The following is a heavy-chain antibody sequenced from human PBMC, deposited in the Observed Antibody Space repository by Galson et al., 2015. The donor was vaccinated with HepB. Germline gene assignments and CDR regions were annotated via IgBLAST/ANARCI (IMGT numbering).Heavy chain of an antibody. CDR2: ISYDGSNK. CDR3: AKVGSIDSSGYYYGNYYYYYMDV. J-gene: IGHJ6*03. D-gene: IGHD3-22*01. V-gene: IGHV3-30*18. Sequence: SLRLSCAASGFTFSSYGMHWVRQAPGKGLEWVAVISYDGSNKYYADSVKGRFTISRDNSKNTLYLQMNSLRAEDTAVYYCAKVGSIDSSGYYYGNYYYYYMDVWGEGTTVTVSS. CDR1: GFTFSSYG.